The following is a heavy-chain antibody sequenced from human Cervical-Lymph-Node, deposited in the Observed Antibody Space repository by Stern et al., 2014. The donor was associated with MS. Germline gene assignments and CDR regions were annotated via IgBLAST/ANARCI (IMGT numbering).Heavy chain of an antibody. J-gene: IGHJ3*02. V-gene: IGHV3-21*01. CDR1: GFTFSRYS. CDR2: ISSSSSYI. Sequence: VQLVQSGGGLVKPGGSLRLSCAASGFTFSRYSLNWVRQAPGKGLEWVSSISSSSSYISYADSVKGRFPISRDNAKNSLYLQMNSLRAEDTAVYYCAREGDAFDIWGQGTMVTVS. CDR3: AREGDAFDI.